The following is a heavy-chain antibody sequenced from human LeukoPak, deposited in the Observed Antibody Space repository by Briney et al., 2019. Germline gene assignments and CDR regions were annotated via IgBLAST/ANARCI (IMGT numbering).Heavy chain of an antibody. CDR2: ISAYNGNT. V-gene: IGHV1-18*01. D-gene: IGHD3-10*01. J-gene: IGHJ6*03. CDR1: GYTFTSYG. CDR3: ARAGANDYYGSGSYYNLWVYHMDV. Sequence: ASVKVSCKASGYTFTSYGISWVRQAPGQGLEWMGWISAYNGNTNYAQKLQGRVTMTTDTSTSTAYMELRSLRSDDTAVYYCARAGANDYYGSGSYYNLWVYHMDVWGKGTTVTVSS.